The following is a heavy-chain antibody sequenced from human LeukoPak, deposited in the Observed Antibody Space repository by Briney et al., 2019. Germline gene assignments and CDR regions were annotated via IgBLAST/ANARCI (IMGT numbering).Heavy chain of an antibody. CDR1: GYIFTSYW. V-gene: IGHV5-51*01. CDR3: ARRRVAAAGTDNWFDP. J-gene: IGHJ5*02. D-gene: IGHD6-13*01. Sequence: GESLKISCKASGYIFTSYWIGWVRQMPGKGLEWMGIIYPGDSDTRYSPSFQGQVTISADKSISTAYLQWGSLKASDTAMYYCARRRVAAAGTDNWFDPWGQGTLVTVSS. CDR2: IYPGDSDT.